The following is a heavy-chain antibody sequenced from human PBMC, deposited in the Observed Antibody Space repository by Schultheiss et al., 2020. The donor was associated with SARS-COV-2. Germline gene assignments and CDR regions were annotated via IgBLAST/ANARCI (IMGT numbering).Heavy chain of an antibody. D-gene: IGHD3-3*01. CDR3: AKDVAIFGVVIPYDAFDI. CDR2: ISSSYI. V-gene: IGHV3-11*05. J-gene: IGHJ3*02. CDR1: GFTFSDYY. Sequence: GGSLRLSCAASGFTFSDYYMSWIRQAPGKGLEWVSYISSSYIYYADSVKGRFTISRDNAKNSLYLQMNSLRAEDTAVYYCAKDVAIFGVVIPYDAFDIWGQGTMVTVSS.